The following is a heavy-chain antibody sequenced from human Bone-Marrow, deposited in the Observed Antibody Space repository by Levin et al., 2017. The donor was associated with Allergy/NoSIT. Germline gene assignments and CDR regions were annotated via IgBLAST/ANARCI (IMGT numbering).Heavy chain of an antibody. Sequence: PGGSLRLSCAASGFTFSTYWFHWVRQGPGEGLVWVSRINENGIITDYADSVKGRFTISRDNARNTLYLQMSNLRADDTAVYYCVRDLAGGDGNWGQGILVTVSS. CDR1: GFTFSTYW. CDR2: INENGIIT. CDR3: VRDLAGGDGN. V-gene: IGHV3-74*01. J-gene: IGHJ4*02. D-gene: IGHD2-21*02.